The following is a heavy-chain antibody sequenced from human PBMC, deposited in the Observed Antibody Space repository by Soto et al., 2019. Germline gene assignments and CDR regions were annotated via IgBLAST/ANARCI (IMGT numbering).Heavy chain of an antibody. CDR1: GFTFSSYS. CDR2: ISSSSSTI. V-gene: IGHV3-48*01. D-gene: IGHD6-13*01. CDR3: ARDTGTTFWGIAAAGTVTGDAFDI. Sequence: GGSLRLSCAASGFTFSSYSMNWVRQAPGKGLEWVSYISSSSSTIYYADSVKGRFTISRDNAKNSLYLQMNSLRAEDTAVYYCARDTGTTFWGIAAAGTVTGDAFDIWGQGTMVTVSS. J-gene: IGHJ3*02.